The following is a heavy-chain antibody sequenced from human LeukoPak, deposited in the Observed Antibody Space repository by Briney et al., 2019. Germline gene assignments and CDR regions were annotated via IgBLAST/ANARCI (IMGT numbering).Heavy chain of an antibody. V-gene: IGHV3-11*04. CDR2: ISSSGRTT. Sequence: GGSLRLSCAASGFTFSDYYMSWIRQAPGKGLEWVSYISSSGRTTDYVDSVKGRFTISRDNAKNSLYLQMNSLRAEDTAVYYCARNYGSGSYWDYWGQGTLVTVSS. J-gene: IGHJ4*02. CDR3: ARNYGSGSYWDY. D-gene: IGHD3-10*01. CDR1: GFTFSDYY.